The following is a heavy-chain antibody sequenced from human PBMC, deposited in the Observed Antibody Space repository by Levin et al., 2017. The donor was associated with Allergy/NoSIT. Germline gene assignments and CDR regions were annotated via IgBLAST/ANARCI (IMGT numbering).Heavy chain of an antibody. Sequence: GESLKISCAASGLTFSSYAMHWVRQAPGKGLEWVAVISYDGSNKYYADSVKGRFTISRDNSKNTLYLQMNSLRAEDTAVYYCARWGRTTMVRGVIINNYYYMDVWGKGTTVTVSS. D-gene: IGHD3-10*01. J-gene: IGHJ6*03. CDR2: ISYDGSNK. V-gene: IGHV3-30-3*01. CDR3: ARWGRTTMVRGVIINNYYYMDV. CDR1: GLTFSSYA.